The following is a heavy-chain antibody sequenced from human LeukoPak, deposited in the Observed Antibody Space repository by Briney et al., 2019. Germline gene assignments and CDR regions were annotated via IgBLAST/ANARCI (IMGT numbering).Heavy chain of an antibody. CDR1: GYSISSGYY. V-gene: IGHV4-38-2*02. J-gene: IGHJ4*02. CDR2: IYHSGST. Sequence: SETLSLTCTVSGYSISSGYYWGWIRQPPGKGLEWIGSIYHSGSTYYNPSLKSRVTISVDTSKNQFSLKLSSVTAADTAVYYCARFSRPGGENYWGQGTLVTVSS. CDR3: ARFSRPGGENY. D-gene: IGHD3-16*01.